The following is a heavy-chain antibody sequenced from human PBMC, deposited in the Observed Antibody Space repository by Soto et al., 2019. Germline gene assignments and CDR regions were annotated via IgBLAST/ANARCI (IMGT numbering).Heavy chain of an antibody. D-gene: IGHD5-12*01. J-gene: IGHJ4*02. V-gene: IGHV5-51*01. CDR1: GYNFNTYW. Sequence: LGESLKISCEGSGYNFNTYWIGWVRQMPGKGLEWMALIYPGDSDTRYSPSFEGQVTLSVDRSISTAYLQWSSLKASDTAIYYCATSTVSYVDIVSSTTRGYFDHWGQGTLVTV. CDR2: IYPGDSDT. CDR3: ATSTVSYVDIVSSTTRGYFDH.